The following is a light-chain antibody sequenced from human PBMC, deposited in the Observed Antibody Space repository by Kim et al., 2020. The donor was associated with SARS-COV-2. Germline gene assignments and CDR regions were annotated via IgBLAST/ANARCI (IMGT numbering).Light chain of an antibody. CDR1: QSIGSS. CDR2: YAS. J-gene: IGKJ2*01. V-gene: IGKV6-21*01. CDR3: HQSSGLPHT. Sequence: VTPKEKGTITCRASQSIGSSLHWYQQRPDQSPKLLIKYASQAFSGVPSRFSGSGSGTDLTLTISSLEAEDAATYYCHQSSGLPHTFGQGTKLEI.